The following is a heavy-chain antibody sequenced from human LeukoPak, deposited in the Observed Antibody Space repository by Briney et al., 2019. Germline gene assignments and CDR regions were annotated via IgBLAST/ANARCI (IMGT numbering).Heavy chain of an antibody. CDR2: INPRGGSK. V-gene: IGHV1-46*01. D-gene: IGHD1-7*01. CDR1: GYTFTTYY. J-gene: IGHJ4*02. Sequence: ASVKVSCKASGYTFTTYYMHWVRQAPGQGLEWVGIINPRGGSKTYAQKFQGRVTMPRDTSTSTVYMELSSLKSDDTAVYYCARGGGPGNYPFDFWGQGTLVTVSS. CDR3: ARGGGPGNYPFDF.